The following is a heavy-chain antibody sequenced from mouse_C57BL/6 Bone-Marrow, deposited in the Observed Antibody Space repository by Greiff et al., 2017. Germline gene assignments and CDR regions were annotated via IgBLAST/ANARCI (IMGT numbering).Heavy chain of an antibody. J-gene: IGHJ1*03. V-gene: IGHV1-72*01. Sequence: VQLQQPGAELVKPGASVKLSCKASGYTFTSYWMPWVKQRPGRGLEWLGRIDPNSGGTKYNEKFKSKATLTVDKTSSTAYMQLSSLTSEDSAVYYCARDRMNWDWYFDVWGTGTTVTVSS. D-gene: IGHD4-1*01. CDR1: GYTFTSYW. CDR2: IDPNSGGT. CDR3: ARDRMNWDWYFDV.